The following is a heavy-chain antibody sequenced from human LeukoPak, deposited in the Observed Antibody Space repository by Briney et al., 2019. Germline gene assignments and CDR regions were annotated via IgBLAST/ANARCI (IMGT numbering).Heavy chain of an antibody. Sequence: PSETLSLTCTVSGYSISSGYYWGWLRQPPGKGLEWIGNIYHTGSTYYTPSLKSRVTISVDTSKNQFSLRLTSVTAADTAVYYCARQLDHYDNIYYFDYWGQGTLVTVSS. D-gene: IGHD3-16*01. V-gene: IGHV4-38-2*02. CDR3: ARQLDHYDNIYYFDY. CDR2: IYHTGST. CDR1: GYSISSGYY. J-gene: IGHJ4*02.